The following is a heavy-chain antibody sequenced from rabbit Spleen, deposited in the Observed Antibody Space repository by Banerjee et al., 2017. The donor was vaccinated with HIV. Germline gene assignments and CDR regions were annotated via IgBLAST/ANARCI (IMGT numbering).Heavy chain of an antibody. V-gene: IGHV1S40*01. D-gene: IGHD1-1*01. CDR1: GFSFRSRDY. Sequence: QSLAESGGDLVTPVASMTLTCTASGFSFRSRDYMCWVRQAPGKGLEWIACIDAGSSAFTYFAGWAKGRFTISKTSSTTVTLQMTSLTAADTATYFCARDSSSSFSSYGMDLWGPGTLVTVS. CDR2: IDAGSSAFT. J-gene: IGHJ6*01. CDR3: ARDSSSSFSSYGMDL.